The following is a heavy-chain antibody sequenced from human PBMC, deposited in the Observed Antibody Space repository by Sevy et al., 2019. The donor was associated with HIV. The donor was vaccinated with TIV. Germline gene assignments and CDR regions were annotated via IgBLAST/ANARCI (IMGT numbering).Heavy chain of an antibody. Sequence: GGSLRLSCSASGFTVSINYMTWVRQAPGKGLEWVSVIFSDGTTHNGDSVKGRFTISRDNSENTRYIQKNSLRVEETAVYYYARGKGGYGYGLNYWGQGTLVTVS. V-gene: IGHV3-66*01. J-gene: IGHJ4*02. CDR3: ARGKGGYGYGLNY. CDR1: GFTVSINY. CDR2: IFSDGTT. D-gene: IGHD5-18*01.